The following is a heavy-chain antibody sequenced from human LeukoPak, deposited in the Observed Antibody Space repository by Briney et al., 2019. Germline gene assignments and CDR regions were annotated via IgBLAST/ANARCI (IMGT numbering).Heavy chain of an antibody. CDR1: GGSISSSSYY. CDR3: ARHYGSGSYYMFDY. D-gene: IGHD3-10*01. Sequence: TTSETLSLTCTVSGGSISSSSYYWGWIRQPPGKGLEWIGSIYYSGSTYYNPSLKSRVTISVDTSKNQFSLKLSSVTAADTAVYYCARHYGSGSYYMFDYWGQGTLVTVSS. V-gene: IGHV4-39*01. J-gene: IGHJ4*02. CDR2: IYYSGST.